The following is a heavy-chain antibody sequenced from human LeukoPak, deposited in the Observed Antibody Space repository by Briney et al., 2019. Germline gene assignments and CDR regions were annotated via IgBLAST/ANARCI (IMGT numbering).Heavy chain of an antibody. D-gene: IGHD4-23*01. Sequence: SETLSLTCTVSGGSISNSTYYWGWIRQPPGEGLEWIGSIFYGGSTYYNPSLKSRVTISVDTSKNQFSLKLNSVTAADTTVYYCARHVRVATTNPPSGGRGTWATVP. CDR1: GGSISNSTYY. V-gene: IGHV4-39*01. CDR3: ARHVRVATTNPPS. CDR2: IFYGGST. J-gene: IGHJ4*02.